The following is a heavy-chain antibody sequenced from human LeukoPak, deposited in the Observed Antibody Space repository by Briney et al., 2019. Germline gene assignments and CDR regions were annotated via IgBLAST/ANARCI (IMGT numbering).Heavy chain of an antibody. CDR2: INAGNGNT. Sequence: ASVKVSCKASGYTFTSYAMHWVRQAPGQRLEWMGWINAGNGNTKYSQKFQGRVTITRDTSASTAYMELSSLRSDDTAVYYCARELHVERDDYWGQGTLVTVSS. D-gene: IGHD1-1*01. J-gene: IGHJ4*02. V-gene: IGHV1-3*01. CDR1: GYTFTSYA. CDR3: ARELHVERDDY.